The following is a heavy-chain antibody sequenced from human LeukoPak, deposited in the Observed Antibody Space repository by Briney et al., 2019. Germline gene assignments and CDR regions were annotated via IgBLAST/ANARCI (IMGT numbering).Heavy chain of an antibody. CDR2: IYSGGTI. J-gene: IGHJ4*02. V-gene: IGHV3-66*01. CDR1: GFTVSDNY. CDR3: ARAYATEYYFDY. Sequence: GGSLRLSCAASGFTVSDNYMSWVRQAPGKGLEWVSVIYSGGTIYYTDSVKGRFTISRDNSKNTLYLQMNSLRAEDTAVYYCARAYATEYYFDYWGQGTLVTVSS. D-gene: IGHD6-6*01.